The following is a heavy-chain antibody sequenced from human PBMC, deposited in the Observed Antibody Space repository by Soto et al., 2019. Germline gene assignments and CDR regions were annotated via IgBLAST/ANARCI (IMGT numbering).Heavy chain of an antibody. Sequence: ASVKVSCKASGYTFTSYGISWVRQAPGQGLEWMGWISVYNGNTNFAQKFQGRVTMTTDTSTNTAYMELRSLRSDDTAVYYCARVWGPTVDYWGQGTLVTVSS. CDR2: ISVYNGNT. D-gene: IGHD3-16*01. V-gene: IGHV1-18*01. CDR1: GYTFTSYG. CDR3: ARVWGPTVDY. J-gene: IGHJ4*02.